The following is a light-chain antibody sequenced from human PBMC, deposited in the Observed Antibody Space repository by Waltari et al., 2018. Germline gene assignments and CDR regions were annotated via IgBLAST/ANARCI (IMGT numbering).Light chain of an antibody. CDR2: DKN. Sequence: SSELTQDTAVSVALGPTVRITCQGDSPSSSYASWYQQRPGQAPILVIYDKNNRPSGVPDRFSGSSSHNTGSLTITGAQAEDEASYYCHSRDASGVAGSFGGGTKLTVL. CDR3: HSRDASGVAGS. V-gene: IGLV3-19*01. J-gene: IGLJ2*01. CDR1: SPSSSY.